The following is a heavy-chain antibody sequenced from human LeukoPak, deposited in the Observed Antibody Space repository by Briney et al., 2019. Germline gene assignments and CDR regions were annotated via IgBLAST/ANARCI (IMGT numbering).Heavy chain of an antibody. D-gene: IGHD6-13*01. J-gene: IGHJ4*02. CDR2: IYYSGST. V-gene: IGHV4-31*03. CDR1: GGSISSGGYY. CDR3: ARDSLGYYFDY. Sequence: SETLSLTCTVSGGSISSGGYYWSWIRQHPGKGLEWIGYIYYSGSTYYNPSLKSRVTISVDTSKNQFSLKLSSVTAADTAVYYCARDSLGYYFDYWGQGTLVTVSS.